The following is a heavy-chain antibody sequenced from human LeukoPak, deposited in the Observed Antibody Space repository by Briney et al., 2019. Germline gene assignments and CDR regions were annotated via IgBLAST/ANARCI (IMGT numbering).Heavy chain of an antibody. CDR1: GGSISSYY. D-gene: IGHD6-6*01. V-gene: IGHV4-59*01. Sequence: SETLSLTCTVPGGSISSYYWSWIRQPPGKGLEWIGYIYYSRSTNYNPSLKSRVTISVDTSKNQFSLKLSSVTAADTAVYHCARAPYYSSSSVFDYWGQGTLVTVSS. CDR2: IYYSRST. J-gene: IGHJ4*02. CDR3: ARAPYYSSSSVFDY.